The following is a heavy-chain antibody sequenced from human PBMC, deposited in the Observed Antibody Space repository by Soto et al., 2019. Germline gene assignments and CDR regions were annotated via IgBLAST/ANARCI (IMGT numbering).Heavy chain of an antibody. CDR3: ARGDPAVISDYYDSSGYYFDY. Sequence: ASVKVSCKASGYTFTSYGISWVRQAPGQGLEWMGWISAYNGNTNYAQKLQGRVTMTTDTSTSTAYMELRSLRYDDTAVYYCARGDPAVISDYYDSSGYYFDYWGQGTLVTVSS. D-gene: IGHD3-22*01. CDR2: ISAYNGNT. CDR1: GYTFTSYG. V-gene: IGHV1-18*01. J-gene: IGHJ4*02.